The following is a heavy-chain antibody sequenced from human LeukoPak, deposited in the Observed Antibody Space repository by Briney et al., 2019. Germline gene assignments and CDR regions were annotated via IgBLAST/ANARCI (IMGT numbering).Heavy chain of an antibody. CDR3: ARDRSNNSPNPYGVDY. CDR2: ISYDGSNK. J-gene: IGHJ4*02. Sequence: GGSLRLSCAASGFTFSSYAMHWVRQAPGKGLEWVAVISYDGSNKYYADSVKGRFTISRDNSKNTLYLQMNSLRAEDTAVYYCARDRSNNSPNPYGVDYWGQGTLVTVSS. V-gene: IGHV3-30-3*01. D-gene: IGHD4-23*01. CDR1: GFTFSSYA.